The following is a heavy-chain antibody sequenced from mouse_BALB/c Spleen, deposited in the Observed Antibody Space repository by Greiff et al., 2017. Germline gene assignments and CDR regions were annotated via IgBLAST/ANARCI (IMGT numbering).Heavy chain of an antibody. V-gene: IGHV5-4*02. CDR1: GFTFSDYY. CDR2: ISDGGSYT. J-gene: IGHJ2*01. D-gene: IGHD2-3*01. CDR3: SRGVNDGYYPVDY. Sequence: EVHLVESGGGLVKPGGSLKLSCAASGFTFSDYYMYWVRQTPEKRLEWVATISDGGSYTYYPDSVKGRFTISRDNAKNNLYLQMSSLKSEDAAVYYCSRGVNDGYYPVDYWGQGTTLTVSS.